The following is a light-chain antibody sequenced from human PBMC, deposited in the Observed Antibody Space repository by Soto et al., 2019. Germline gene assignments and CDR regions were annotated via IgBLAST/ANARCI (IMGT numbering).Light chain of an antibody. J-gene: IGKJ1*01. Sequence: EIVLTQSPGTLSLSPGEGATLSCRASESVASNYLAWYQQKPGQPPRLLIYDASTRATGIPARFSGSGSGTDFTLTISSLEPEDFAVYYCQQRSNWWTFGPGTKVEIK. CDR3: QQRSNWWT. V-gene: IGKV3-11*01. CDR1: ESVASNY. CDR2: DAS.